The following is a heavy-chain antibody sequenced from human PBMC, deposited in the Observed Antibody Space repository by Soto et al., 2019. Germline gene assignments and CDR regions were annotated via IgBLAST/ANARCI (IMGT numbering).Heavy chain of an antibody. CDR2: IYYSGST. CDR3: ARASEERFMGLDP. Sequence: SETLSLTCTVSGGSISSGDYYWSWIRQPPGKGLEWIGYIYYSGSTYYNPSLKSRVTISVDTSKNQFSLKLSSVTAADTAVYYCARASEERFMGLDPWGQGTLVTVSS. D-gene: IGHD3-10*01. V-gene: IGHV4-30-4*01. CDR1: GGSISSGDYY. J-gene: IGHJ5*02.